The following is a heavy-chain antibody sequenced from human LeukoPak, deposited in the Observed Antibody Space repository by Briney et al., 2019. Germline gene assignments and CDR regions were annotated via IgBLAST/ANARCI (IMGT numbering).Heavy chain of an antibody. J-gene: IGHJ3*02. V-gene: IGHV1-18*01. CDR3: ARDPGPYVWGSYRESDAFDI. D-gene: IGHD3-16*02. Sequence: ASVKVSCKASGYTFTSYGISWVRQAPGQRLEWMGWISAYNGNTNYAQKLQGRVTMTTDTSTSTAYMELRSLRSDDTAVYYCARDPGPYVWGSYRESDAFDIWGQGTMVTVSS. CDR1: GYTFTSYG. CDR2: ISAYNGNT.